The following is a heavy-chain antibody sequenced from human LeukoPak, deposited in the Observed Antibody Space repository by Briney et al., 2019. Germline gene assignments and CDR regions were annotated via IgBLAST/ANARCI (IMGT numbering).Heavy chain of an antibody. D-gene: IGHD3-22*01. CDR3: AKVIYYDSSGYFFDY. V-gene: IGHV3-23*01. CDR2: ISGSGGST. CDR1: GFTFSSYG. J-gene: IGHJ4*02. Sequence: GSLRLSCAASGFTFSSYGMHWVRQAPGKGLEWVSAISGSGGSTYYADSVKGRFTISRDNSKNTLYLQMNSLRAEDTAVYYCAKVIYYDSSGYFFDYWGQGTLVTVSS.